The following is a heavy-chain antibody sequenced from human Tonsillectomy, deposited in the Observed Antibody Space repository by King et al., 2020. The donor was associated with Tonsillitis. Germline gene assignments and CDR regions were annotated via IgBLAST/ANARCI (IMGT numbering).Heavy chain of an antibody. CDR1: GGSVSSSLFF. Sequence: QLQESGPGLVKPSETLSLSCTVSGGSVSSSLFFWGWIRQPPGKGLVWIGSIYFGWCTYYNPSLISRVTISVDTSKSQFSLKLRSVTAADSAVYYCATHNTTILYFDSWGRGTLVTVSS. D-gene: IGHD1-14*01. CDR3: ATHNTTILYFDS. J-gene: IGHJ4*02. V-gene: IGHV4-39*01. CDR2: IYFGWCT.